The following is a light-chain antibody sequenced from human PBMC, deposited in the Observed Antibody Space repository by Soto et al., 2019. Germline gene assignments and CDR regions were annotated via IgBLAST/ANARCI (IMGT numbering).Light chain of an antibody. V-gene: IGKV1-39*01. Sequence: DIQMTQSPSSLSASVGDRVTIICRASQSISNYLNWYQQKPGKAPKLLIYAASTLQSGIPSRFSGSGYGTDFTLTIISLQPDDFATYYCQQSYRTPRTFGQGSKLEIK. CDR2: AAS. J-gene: IGKJ2*01. CDR1: QSISNY. CDR3: QQSYRTPRT.